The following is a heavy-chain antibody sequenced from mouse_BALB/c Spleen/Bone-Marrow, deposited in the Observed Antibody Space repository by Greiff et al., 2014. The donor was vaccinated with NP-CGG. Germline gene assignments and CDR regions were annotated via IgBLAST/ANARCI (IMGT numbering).Heavy chain of an antibody. CDR2: ISDGVSYA. CDR1: GFTFSDYY. V-gene: IGHV5-4*02. CDR3: ARAPPYDFYAMDY. J-gene: IGHJ4*01. Sequence: VQLKESGGGLVKTGGSLKLSCAASGFTFSDYYMFWVRQTPEKRLEWVATISDGVSYAYYPDSVKGRFTISRDNARNNLYLQMSSLKSEDTAMYYCARAPPYDFYAMDYWGQGTSVTVSS. D-gene: IGHD2-13*01.